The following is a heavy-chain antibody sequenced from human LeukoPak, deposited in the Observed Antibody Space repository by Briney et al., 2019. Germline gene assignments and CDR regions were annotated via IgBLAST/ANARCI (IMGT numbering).Heavy chain of an antibody. D-gene: IGHD3-10*01. Sequence: ASVKVSCKASGYTFTGYYMHWVRQAPGQGLEWIGWINPNSGGTNYAQKFQGRVTMTRDTSISTAYMELSRLRSDDTAVYYCARGRDTMVRGVINWFDPWGQGTLVTVSS. V-gene: IGHV1-2*02. CDR1: GYTFTGYY. CDR2: INPNSGGT. CDR3: ARGRDTMVRGVINWFDP. J-gene: IGHJ5*02.